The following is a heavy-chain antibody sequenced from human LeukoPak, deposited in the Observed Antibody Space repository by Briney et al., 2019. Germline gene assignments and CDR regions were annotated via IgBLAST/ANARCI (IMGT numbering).Heavy chain of an antibody. J-gene: IGHJ4*02. D-gene: IGHD2-15*01. CDR1: GGSISSYY. V-gene: IGHV4-59*08. Sequence: SETLSLTCTVSGGSISSYYWSWIRQPARKGLEWIGYIYYSGSTNYNPSLKSRVTISVDTSKNQFSLKLGSVTAADTAVYYCARLGYCSGGSCYPEYYFDYWGQGTLVTVSS. CDR2: IYYSGST. CDR3: ARLGYCSGGSCYPEYYFDY.